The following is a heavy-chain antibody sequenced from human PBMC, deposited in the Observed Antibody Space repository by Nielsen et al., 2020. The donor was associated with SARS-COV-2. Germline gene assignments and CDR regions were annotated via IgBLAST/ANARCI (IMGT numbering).Heavy chain of an antibody. CDR3: ASTGLAAAGVDY. V-gene: IGHV4-39*01. Sequence: SETLSLTCTVSGGSISSSSYYWGWIRQPPGKGLEWIGSIYYSGSTYYNPYLKSRVTISVDTSKNQFSLKLSSVTAADTAVYYCASTGLAAAGVDYWGQGTLVTVSS. CDR1: GGSISSSSYY. CDR2: IYYSGST. D-gene: IGHD6-13*01. J-gene: IGHJ4*02.